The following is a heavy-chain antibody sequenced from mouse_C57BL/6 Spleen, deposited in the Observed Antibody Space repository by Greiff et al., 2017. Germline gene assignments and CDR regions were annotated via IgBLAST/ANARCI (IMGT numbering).Heavy chain of an antibody. CDR3: ARGSSWGYAMDY. D-gene: IGHD1-1*01. V-gene: IGHV14-4*01. J-gene: IGHJ4*01. CDR2: IDPENGDT. Sequence: VQLQQSGAELVRPGASVKLSCTASGFNIKDDYMHWVKQRPEQGLEWIGWIDPENGDTEYASKFQGKATITADTSSNTAYLQLSSLTSEDTAVYYCARGSSWGYAMDYWGQGTTVTVSS. CDR1: GFNIKDDY.